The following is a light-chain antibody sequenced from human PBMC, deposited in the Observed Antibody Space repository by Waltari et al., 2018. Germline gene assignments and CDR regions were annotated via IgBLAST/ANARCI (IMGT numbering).Light chain of an antibody. V-gene: IGLV1-40*01. J-gene: IGLJ2*01. CDR1: SSNIGAGYD. CDR3: QSYDISLIGSF. Sequence: QSVLTQPPSVSGAPGQRVTISCTGSSSNIGAGYDVHWYQQLPGTAPRLLIYGNKKRPSWVPDRFSGSKSGASASLTITGLQAEDEADYYCQSYDISLIGSFFGGGTRVTVL. CDR2: GNK.